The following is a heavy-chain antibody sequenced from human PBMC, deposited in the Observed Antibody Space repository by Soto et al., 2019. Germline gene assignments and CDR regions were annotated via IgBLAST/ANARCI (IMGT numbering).Heavy chain of an antibody. Sequence: SETLSYRRSVSGGYIIGGGYYWSWIRQHPGKGLEWIGYIFYSGTTYYNPSLKSRVTISVDTSKNQFSLKLNSVTAADTAVYYCARSVDPWGQGTLVTVSS. CDR1: GGYIIGGGYY. V-gene: IGHV4-31*02. CDR3: ARSVDP. J-gene: IGHJ5*02. CDR2: IFYSGTT.